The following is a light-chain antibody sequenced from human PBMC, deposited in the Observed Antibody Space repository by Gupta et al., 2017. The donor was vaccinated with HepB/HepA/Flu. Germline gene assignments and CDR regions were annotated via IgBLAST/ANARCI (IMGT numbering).Light chain of an antibody. CDR3: AAWDDSLNGPV. J-gene: IGLJ3*02. CDR2: SNN. CDR1: SSHIGSNT. Sequence: QSVLTQPPSASGTPGQRVPISCSGRSSHIGSNTVNWYQQLPGTAPKLLIYSNNQRPSGVPDRFSGSKSGTSASLAISGLQSEDEADYYCAAWDDSLNGPVFGGGTKLTVL. V-gene: IGLV1-44*01.